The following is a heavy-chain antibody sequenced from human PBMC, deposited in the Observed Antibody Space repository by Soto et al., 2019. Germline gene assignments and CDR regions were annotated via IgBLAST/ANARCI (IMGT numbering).Heavy chain of an antibody. J-gene: IGHJ6*02. D-gene: IGHD2-2*01. CDR1: GFTFSSYG. Sequence: HPGGSLRLSCAASGFTFSSYGMHWVRQAPGKGLEWVAVIWYDGSNKYYADSVKGRFTISRDNSKNTLYLQMNSLRAEDTAVYYCARDSRYCSSTSCSPYYYYYGMDVWGQGTTVTSP. CDR3: ARDSRYCSSTSCSPYYYYYGMDV. CDR2: IWYDGSNK. V-gene: IGHV3-33*01.